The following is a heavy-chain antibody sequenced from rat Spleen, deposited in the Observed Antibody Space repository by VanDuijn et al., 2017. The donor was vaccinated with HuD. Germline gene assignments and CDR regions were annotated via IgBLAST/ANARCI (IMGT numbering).Heavy chain of an antibody. D-gene: IGHD1-1*01. Sequence: EVQLVESGGGLVQPGRSLKLSCAASGFTFSDYDMAWVRQAPTKGLEWVSSISTSGGNIYYRDSVKGRFTVSRDNAKSTLYLQMDSLRSEDTATYYCGRTSLQWFRMDAWGQGTSLTVSS. J-gene: IGHJ4*01. CDR1: GFTFSDYD. CDR3: GRTSLQWFRMDA. V-gene: IGHV5-25*01. CDR2: ISTSGGNI.